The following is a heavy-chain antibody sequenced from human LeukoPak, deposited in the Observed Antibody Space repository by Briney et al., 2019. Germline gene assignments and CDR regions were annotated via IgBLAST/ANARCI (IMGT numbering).Heavy chain of an antibody. CDR2: IYAGANA. CDR1: GGSISSYY. Sequence: PSETLSLTCTVSGGSISSYYWTWIRQPPGKGLEWIRYIYAGANAEYNPSLRGRVAISVDTSKNQFSLNLNSATAADTAVYYCARGGLYANIRYDYWGQGALVTVSS. CDR3: ARGGLYANIRYDY. V-gene: IGHV4-59*01. D-gene: IGHD3/OR15-3a*01. J-gene: IGHJ4*02.